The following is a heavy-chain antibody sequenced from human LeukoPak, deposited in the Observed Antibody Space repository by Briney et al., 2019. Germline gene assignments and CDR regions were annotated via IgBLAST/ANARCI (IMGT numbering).Heavy chain of an antibody. Sequence: KSSETLSLTCTVSGGSISSYYWSWIRQPPGKGLEWIGYIYYTGGTNYNPSLKSRVTISADPSKNRFSLTLNSVTSADTAVYYCARCRYSSRPDFEYWGQGSLVTVSS. CDR2: IYYTGGT. D-gene: IGHD6-13*01. V-gene: IGHV4-59*01. CDR1: GGSISSYY. CDR3: ARCRYSSRPDFEY. J-gene: IGHJ4*02.